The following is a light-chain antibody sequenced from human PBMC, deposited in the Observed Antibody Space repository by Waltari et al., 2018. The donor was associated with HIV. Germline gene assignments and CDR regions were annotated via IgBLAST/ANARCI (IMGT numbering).Light chain of an antibody. CDR3: QLWDSSSDHHV. Sequence: SYVLTQPPSVSVAPGKTARITCGGNNIGSRSVHWYQQKPGQAPVLVMYYGSDRPSGIPERFSGSNSGNTATLTISRIEAGDEADYFCQLWDSSSDHHVFGTGTKVTVL. J-gene: IGLJ1*01. CDR2: YGS. CDR1: NIGSRS. V-gene: IGLV3-21*04.